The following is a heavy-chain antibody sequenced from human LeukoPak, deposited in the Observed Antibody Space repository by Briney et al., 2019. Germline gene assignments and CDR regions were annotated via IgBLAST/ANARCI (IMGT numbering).Heavy chain of an antibody. J-gene: IGHJ6*01. Sequence: PGGSLRLSCAASGFTFINYAMSWVRQAPGKGLEWVSAISGSGGSTYYADSVKGRFTISRDNSKNTLYVQMNSLRAEDKAIYYCAKDQGWNSATYFYYGMDVWGQGTTVTVSS. CDR1: GFTFINYA. CDR3: AKDQGWNSATYFYYGMDV. CDR2: ISGSGGST. D-gene: IGHD1-7*01. V-gene: IGHV3-23*01.